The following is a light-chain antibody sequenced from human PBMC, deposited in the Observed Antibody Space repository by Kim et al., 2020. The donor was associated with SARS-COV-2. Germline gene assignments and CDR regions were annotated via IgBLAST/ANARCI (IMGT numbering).Light chain of an antibody. V-gene: IGLV3-1*01. CDR3: QAWDSTWV. CDR2: QDS. CDR1: KLGDKY. J-gene: IGLJ3*02. Sequence: SYELTQPPSVSVSPGQTASITCSGDKLGDKYACWYQQKPGQSPVLVIYQDSKRPSGIPDRFSGSNSGHTATLTISGTQAMDEADYYCQAWDSTWVFGGGT.